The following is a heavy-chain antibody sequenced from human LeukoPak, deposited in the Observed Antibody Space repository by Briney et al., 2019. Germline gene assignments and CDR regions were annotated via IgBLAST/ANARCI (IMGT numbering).Heavy chain of an antibody. CDR3: ARTTRKGDY. D-gene: IGHD1-14*01. CDR1: GFTFSSYA. V-gene: IGHV3-30-3*01. J-gene: IGHJ4*02. Sequence: GRYLRLSCAASGFTFSSYAMHWVRQAPGKGLKWVAVISYDGSNKYYADSVKGRFTISRDNSKNTLYLQMNSLRAEDTAVYYCARTTRKGDYWGQGTLVTVSS. CDR2: ISYDGSNK.